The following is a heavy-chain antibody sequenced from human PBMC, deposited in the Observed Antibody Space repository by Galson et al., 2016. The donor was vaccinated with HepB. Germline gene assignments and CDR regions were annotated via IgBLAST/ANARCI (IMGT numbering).Heavy chain of an antibody. J-gene: IGHJ4*02. V-gene: IGHV3-11*04. CDR1: GFTFSDYY. Sequence: SPRLSCADSGFTFSDYYMTWIRQAPGKGLEWVSYISSSGNVIYYADSVKGRFTISRDNSKNTLYLQMNSLRAEDTAVYYCAREIMGYTYGFYYWGQGTLVTVSS. D-gene: IGHD5-18*01. CDR2: ISSSGNVI. CDR3: AREIMGYTYGFYY.